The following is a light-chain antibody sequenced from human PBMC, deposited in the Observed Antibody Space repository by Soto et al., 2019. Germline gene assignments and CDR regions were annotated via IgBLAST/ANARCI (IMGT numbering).Light chain of an antibody. J-gene: IGKJ2*01. CDR2: GAS. CDR3: QQCHTSSYT. V-gene: IGKV3-20*01. Sequence: EIVLTQSPGTLSLSPGERATLSCRASQSVSSSFLAWYQQKPGQAPRLLIYGASNRASGISGRFSGSGSGTDFTLTIGGLEPEDFAVYYCQQCHTSSYTFGQGTKLEF. CDR1: QSVSSSF.